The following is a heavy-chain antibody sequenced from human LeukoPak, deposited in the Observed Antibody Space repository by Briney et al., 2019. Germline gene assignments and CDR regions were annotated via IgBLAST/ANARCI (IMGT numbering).Heavy chain of an antibody. CDR1: GASITSYY. Sequence: SETLSLSCTVSGASITSYYWNWIRQPPGKGLEWIGYIYYSGSTNYNPSLKSRVTISVDTSKNQLSLDLTSVTAADTAVYYCARDLSQVGVVTLGASDIWGQGTMVTVSS. J-gene: IGHJ3*02. V-gene: IGHV4-59*01. D-gene: IGHD3-3*01. CDR3: ARDLSQVGVVTLGASDI. CDR2: IYYSGST.